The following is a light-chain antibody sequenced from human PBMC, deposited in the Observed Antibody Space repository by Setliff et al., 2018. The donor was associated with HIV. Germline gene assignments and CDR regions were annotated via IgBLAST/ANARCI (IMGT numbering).Light chain of an antibody. Sequence: IRVTQSPSSVSASTGDRVTITCRASQDVSGYLAWYQVKPGKAPRLLIYAASTLQSGVPSRFSGSGSGTDFTLTISRLLSEDFAIYYCLNYYSYPWTFGLGTKVDIK. CDR3: LNYYSYPWT. J-gene: IGKJ1*01. CDR1: QDVSGY. CDR2: AAS. V-gene: IGKV1-8*01.